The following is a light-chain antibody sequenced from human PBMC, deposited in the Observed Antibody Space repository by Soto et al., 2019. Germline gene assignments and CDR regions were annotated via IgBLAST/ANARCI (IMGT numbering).Light chain of an antibody. CDR1: QDIGYF. Sequence: DIQMTQSPSSLSASVGDRVTITCQANQDIGYFLNWYQQKPGKAPKVLIYDTSNLETGVPSRFSGSGSGTDFTLTISSLHPEDMATYYCQQYDNLRRFTFGQGTKVEIK. CDR2: DTS. V-gene: IGKV1-33*01. CDR3: QQYDNLRRFT. J-gene: IGKJ2*01.